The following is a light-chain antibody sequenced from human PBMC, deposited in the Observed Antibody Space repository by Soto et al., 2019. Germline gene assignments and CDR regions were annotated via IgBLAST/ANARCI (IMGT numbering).Light chain of an antibody. CDR2: GAS. Sequence: EIVMTQSPATLSVSPGERATLSCRASQSVSSNLAWYQQKPGQAPRLLIYGASTRATDIPARFSGSGSGTEFTPTISSLQSEDFAVYYCQQYNNWPLTFGGGTKVDIK. CDR3: QQYNNWPLT. V-gene: IGKV3-15*01. CDR1: QSVSSN. J-gene: IGKJ4*01.